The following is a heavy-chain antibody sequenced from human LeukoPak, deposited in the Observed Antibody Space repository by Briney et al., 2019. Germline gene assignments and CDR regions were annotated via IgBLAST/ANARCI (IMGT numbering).Heavy chain of an antibody. V-gene: IGHV3-53*01. Sequence: GGSLRLSCAASGFIVSSNYMSWVRQAPGKGLEWVSVIYSGGRTYYADSVKGRFTIPRDNSKNTVYLQMNSLRAEDTAVYYCARYYYDSSGHPYYFDYWGQGTLVTVSS. CDR2: IYSGGRT. J-gene: IGHJ4*02. D-gene: IGHD3-22*01. CDR1: GFIVSSNY. CDR3: ARYYYDSSGHPYYFDY.